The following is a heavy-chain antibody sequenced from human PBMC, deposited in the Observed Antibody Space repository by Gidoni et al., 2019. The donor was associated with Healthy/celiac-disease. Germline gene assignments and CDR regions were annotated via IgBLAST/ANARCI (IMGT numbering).Heavy chain of an antibody. D-gene: IGHD3-10*01. CDR1: GFTFSSYG. CDR2: ISISVGNT. Sequence: EVKLLEAGGGLVQHGGSLRLSCAASGFTFSSYGMSWVSRAPCKGQDWFSPISISVGNTSYADSVKGRFTISRDNSKNTLYLQMNRLRAEDTAVYYCAKAHRITMVRGVIVYFDYWGQGTLVTVSS. CDR3: AKAHRITMVRGVIVYFDY. V-gene: IGHV3-23*01. J-gene: IGHJ4*02.